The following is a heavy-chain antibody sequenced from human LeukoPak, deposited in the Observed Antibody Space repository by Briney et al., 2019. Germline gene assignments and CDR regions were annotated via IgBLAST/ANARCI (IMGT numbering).Heavy chain of an antibody. CDR1: GYSISSDYY. CDR3: ARDFSSSSTVYYYYMDV. Sequence: TSETLSLTCTVSGYSISSDYYWGWIRQPPGKGLEWIGFIYHSGTTYYNPSLKSRVTISIDTSKNHFSLKLSSVTAADTAIYYCARDFSSSSTVYYYYMDVWGKGTTVTVSS. V-gene: IGHV4-38-2*02. J-gene: IGHJ6*03. D-gene: IGHD6-6*01. CDR2: IYHSGTT.